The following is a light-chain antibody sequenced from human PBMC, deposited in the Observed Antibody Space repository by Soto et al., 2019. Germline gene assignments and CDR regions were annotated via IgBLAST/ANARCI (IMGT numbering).Light chain of an antibody. J-gene: IGKJ2*01. CDR1: QSVSSAL. Sequence: EIVLTQSPGTLSLSPGERATLSCRASQSVSSALLAWYQQKPGQAPRLLIYGPSSRATGIPDRFAFSGSGTDFTLTISRLEPEDFAVYYCQQFGSSPVTFGQGTKLEIK. CDR2: GPS. V-gene: IGKV3-20*01. CDR3: QQFGSSPVT.